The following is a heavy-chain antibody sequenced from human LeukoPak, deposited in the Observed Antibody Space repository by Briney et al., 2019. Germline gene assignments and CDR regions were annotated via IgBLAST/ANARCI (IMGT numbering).Heavy chain of an antibody. D-gene: IGHD3-10*01. CDR2: IKQDGSEI. Sequence: GGSLRLSCAASGFTFSSYAMSWVRQAPGKGLEWVANIKQDGSEIYYVDSVRGRFTISRDNAKNSLYLQMSSLRAEDTAVYYCGRDKEEMVRAPYAFGIWGQGTMVTVSS. CDR3: GRDKEEMVRAPYAFGI. V-gene: IGHV3-7*01. J-gene: IGHJ3*02. CDR1: GFTFSSYA.